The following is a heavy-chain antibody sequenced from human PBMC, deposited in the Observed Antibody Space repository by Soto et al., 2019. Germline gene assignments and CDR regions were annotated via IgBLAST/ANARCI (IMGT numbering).Heavy chain of an antibody. CDR3: ARLNMTTVTTGDY. CDR2: IIPIFGTA. Sequence: QVQLVQSGAEVKKPGSSVKVSCKASGGTFSSYAISWVRQAPGQGLEWMGGIIPIFGTANYAQKVQGRVTSTADESTSTAYRELSSLRSEDTAGYDCARLNMTTVTTGDYWGQGTLVTVSS. J-gene: IGHJ4*02. V-gene: IGHV1-69*12. D-gene: IGHD4-17*01. CDR1: GGTFSSYA.